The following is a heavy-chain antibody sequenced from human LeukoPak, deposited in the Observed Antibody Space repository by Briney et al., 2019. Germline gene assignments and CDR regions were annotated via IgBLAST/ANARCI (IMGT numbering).Heavy chain of an antibody. Sequence: ASVKASCKASGYTFTSYDINWVRQATGQGLEWMGWMNPNSGNTGYAQKFQGRVTMTRNTSISTAYMELSSLRSEDTAVYYCARSLASYYYDSSGYYWFDYWGQGTLVTVSS. CDR2: MNPNSGNT. CDR3: ARSLASYYYDSSGYYWFDY. D-gene: IGHD3-22*01. CDR1: GYTFTSYD. J-gene: IGHJ4*02. V-gene: IGHV1-8*01.